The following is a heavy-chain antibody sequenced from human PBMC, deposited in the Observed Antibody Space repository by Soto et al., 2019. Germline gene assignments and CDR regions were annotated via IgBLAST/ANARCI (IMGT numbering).Heavy chain of an antibody. CDR2: INPSGGST. CDR1: GYTFTSYY. Sequence: ASVKVSCKASGYTFTSYYMHWVRQAPGQGLEWMGIINPSGGSTSYAQKFQGRVTMTRDTSTSTVYMELSSLRSEDTAVYYCARSLVDTAMGYYYYYGMDVWGQGTTVTVSS. V-gene: IGHV1-46*01. CDR3: ARSLVDTAMGYYYYYGMDV. J-gene: IGHJ6*02. D-gene: IGHD5-18*01.